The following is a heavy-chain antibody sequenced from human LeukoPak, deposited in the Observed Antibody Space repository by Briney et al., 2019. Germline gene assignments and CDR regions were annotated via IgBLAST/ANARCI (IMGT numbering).Heavy chain of an antibody. CDR1: GGSISSGSYY. CDR3: AREEQLLVQYYFDY. D-gene: IGHD6-13*01. J-gene: IGHJ4*02. Sequence: SQTLSLTCTVSGGSISSGSYYWSWIRQPAGKGLEWIGRIYTSGSTNYNPSLKSRVTISVDTSKNQFSLKLSSVTAADTAVYYCAREEQLLVQYYFDYWGQGTLVTVSS. V-gene: IGHV4-61*02. CDR2: IYTSGST.